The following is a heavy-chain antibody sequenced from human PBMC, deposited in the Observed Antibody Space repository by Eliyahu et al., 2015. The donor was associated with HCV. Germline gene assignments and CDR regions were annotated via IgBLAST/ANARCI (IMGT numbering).Heavy chain of an antibody. V-gene: IGHV4-59*11. D-gene: IGHD4-23*01. CDR1: GDSISSHY. CDR2: IYNTWST. CDR3: ARAGVATRDFGY. Sequence: QVQLQESGPGLVKPSETLSLTCTVSGDSISSHYWNWIRQPPGKGLEWIGNIYNTWSTNYNPSLKSRVTISVDTSKNQFSLIMTSMTAADTAVYYCARAGVATRDFGYWGQGTLVTVSS. J-gene: IGHJ4*02.